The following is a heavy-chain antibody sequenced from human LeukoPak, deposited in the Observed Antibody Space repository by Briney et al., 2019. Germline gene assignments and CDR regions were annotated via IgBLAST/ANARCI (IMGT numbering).Heavy chain of an antibody. CDR1: GGTFSSYA. CDR2: IIPIFGTT. Sequence: SVKVSCKASGGTFSSYAISWVRQAPGQGLEWMGRIIPIFGTTNYAQKFQGKVTITTDESTSTAYMELSSLRSEDTAVYYCARHDYYDSSGYRDWGQGTLVTVSS. D-gene: IGHD3-22*01. CDR3: ARHDYYDSSGYRD. J-gene: IGHJ4*02. V-gene: IGHV1-69*05.